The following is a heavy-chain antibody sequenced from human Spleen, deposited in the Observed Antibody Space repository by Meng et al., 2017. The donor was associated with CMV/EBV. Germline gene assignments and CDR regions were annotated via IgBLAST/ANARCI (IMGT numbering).Heavy chain of an antibody. CDR1: GGSFSGYY. Sequence: SETLSLTCAVYGGSFSGYYWSWIRQPPGKGLEWIGEINHSGSTNYNPSLKSRVTISIDTSKNQFSLKLSSVTAADTAVYYCARRAYPPGRRPFGCWGQGTLVTVSS. CDR2: INHSGST. J-gene: IGHJ4*02. CDR3: ARRAYPPGRRPFGC. V-gene: IGHV4-34*01.